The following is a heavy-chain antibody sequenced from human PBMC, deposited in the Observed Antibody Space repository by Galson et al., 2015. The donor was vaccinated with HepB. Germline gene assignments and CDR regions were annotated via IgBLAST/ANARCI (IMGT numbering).Heavy chain of an antibody. D-gene: IGHD3-9*01. Sequence: SLRLSCAASAFTFNAYAMHWVRQAPGKGLEWVTAISFDGSNKYYADSVKGRFTISRDNFKNTLYLQMNSLGAEDKAVYYCARGRKLRYFDWLLQDDWYFDLWGRGTLVTVSS. CDR3: ARGRKLRYFDWLLQDDWYFDL. CDR2: ISFDGSNK. CDR1: AFTFNAYA. V-gene: IGHV3-30*04. J-gene: IGHJ2*01.